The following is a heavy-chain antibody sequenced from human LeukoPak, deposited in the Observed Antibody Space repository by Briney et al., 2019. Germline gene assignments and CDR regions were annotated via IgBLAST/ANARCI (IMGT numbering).Heavy chain of an antibody. V-gene: IGHV3-9*01. CDR2: ISWNSGTI. CDR1: GFIFGKYW. J-gene: IGHJ4*02. Sequence: GGSLRLSCAASGFIFGKYWMSWVRQPPGKGLEWVSGISWNSGTIDYADSVRGRFTISRDNAKNSLYLQMDSLRVEDTAFYYCAKDNRRHYTSGPNPDSLHWGQGALVTVSS. CDR3: AKDNRRHYTSGPNPDSLH. D-gene: IGHD6-19*01.